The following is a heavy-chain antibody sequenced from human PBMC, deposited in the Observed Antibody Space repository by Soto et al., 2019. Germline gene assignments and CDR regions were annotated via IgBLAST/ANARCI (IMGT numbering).Heavy chain of an antibody. CDR3: AREGDSSGYYYGWFDP. CDR2: IYSGGST. CDR1: GFTVSSNY. Sequence: GGSLRLSCAASGFTVSSNYMSWVRQAPGKGLEWVSVIYSGGSTYYADSVKVRFTISRDNSKNTLYLQMNSLRAEDTAVYYCAREGDSSGYYYGWFDPWGQGTLVTVSS. J-gene: IGHJ5*02. V-gene: IGHV3-53*01. D-gene: IGHD3-22*01.